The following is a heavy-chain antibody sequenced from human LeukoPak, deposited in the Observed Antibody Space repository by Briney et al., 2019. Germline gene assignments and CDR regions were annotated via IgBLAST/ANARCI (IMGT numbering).Heavy chain of an antibody. D-gene: IGHD3-10*01. J-gene: IGHJ6*04. V-gene: IGHV4-34*01. CDR2: INRSGST. Sequence: PSETLSLTCAVYGGSFSGYYWSWIRQPPGKGLEWIGEINRSGSTNYNPSLKSRLTISVDTSKNQFSLNLSSVTAADTAVYYCARGLVRGLTEYHYYYYGMDVWGKGSTVTVSS. CDR3: ARGLVRGLTEYHYYYYGMDV. CDR1: GGSFSGYY.